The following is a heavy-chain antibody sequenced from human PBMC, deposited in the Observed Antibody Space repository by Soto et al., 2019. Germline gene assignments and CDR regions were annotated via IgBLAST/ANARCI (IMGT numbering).Heavy chain of an antibody. V-gene: IGHV3-74*01. Sequence: GGSLRLSCAASGFTFSSYWMHWVRQAPGKGLVWVSRINNDGSITNYGDSVRGRFTVSRDNAKNTLYLQMISLRAEDTAVYYCARAGPATCSATNWHAYSPDVWGKGTTVTVSS. CDR2: INNDGSIT. D-gene: IGHD1-20*01. CDR1: GFTFSSYW. CDR3: ARAGPATCSATNWHAYSPDV. J-gene: IGHJ6*04.